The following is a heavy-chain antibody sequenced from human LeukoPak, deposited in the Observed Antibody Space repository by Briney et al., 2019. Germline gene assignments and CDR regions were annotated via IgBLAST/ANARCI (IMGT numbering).Heavy chain of an antibody. V-gene: IGHV4-39*07. CDR3: ARGQTVWGSYRLDY. CDR2: IYYSGST. J-gene: IGHJ4*02. D-gene: IGHD3-16*02. Sequence: SQTLSLTCTVSGGSISSGGYYWGWIRQPPGKGLEWIGSIYYSGSTYYNPSLKSRVTISVDTSKNQFSLKLSSVTAADTAVYYCARGQTVWGSYRLDYWGQGTLVTVSS. CDR1: GGSISSGGYY.